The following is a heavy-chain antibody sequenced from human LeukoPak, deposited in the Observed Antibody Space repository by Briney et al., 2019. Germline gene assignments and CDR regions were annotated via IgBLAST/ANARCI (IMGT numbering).Heavy chain of an antibody. Sequence: SVKVSCKASGGTFSSYAISWVRQAPGQGLEWMGRIIPILGIANYAQKFQGRVTITTDKSTSTAYMELSSLRSEDTAVYYCARDAVAGTYDYWGQGTLVTVSS. CDR1: GGTFSSYA. CDR2: IIPILGIA. V-gene: IGHV1-69*04. J-gene: IGHJ4*02. CDR3: ARDAVAGTYDY. D-gene: IGHD6-19*01.